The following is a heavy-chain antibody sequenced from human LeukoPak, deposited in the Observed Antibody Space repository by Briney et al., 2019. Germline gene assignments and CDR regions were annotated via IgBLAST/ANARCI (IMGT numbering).Heavy chain of an antibody. Sequence: PGGSLRLSCAASGFTFSSYEMNWVRQAPGKGLEWVSYISSSGSTIYYADSVKGRFTISRDNAKNSLYLQMNSLRAEDTAVYYCASSTRTRDGYNLGGYYFDYWGQGTLVTVSS. CDR1: GFTFSSYE. V-gene: IGHV3-48*03. CDR2: ISSSGSTI. D-gene: IGHD5-24*01. J-gene: IGHJ4*02. CDR3: ASSTRTRDGYNLGGYYFDY.